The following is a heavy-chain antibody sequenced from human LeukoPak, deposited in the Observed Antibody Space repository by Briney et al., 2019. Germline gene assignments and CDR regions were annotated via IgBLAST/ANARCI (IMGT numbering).Heavy chain of an antibody. CDR3: ARDKIDGDSSFVY. CDR1: GFTFSSYS. V-gene: IGHV3-48*04. J-gene: IGHJ4*02. Sequence: GGSLRLSCAASGFTFSSYSMNWVRQAPGKGLEWVSYISSSSSTIYYADSVKGRFTISRDNAKNSVYLQMNSLSAEDTAVYYCARDKIDGDSSFVYWGQGTLVTVSS. D-gene: IGHD4-17*01. CDR2: ISSSSSTI.